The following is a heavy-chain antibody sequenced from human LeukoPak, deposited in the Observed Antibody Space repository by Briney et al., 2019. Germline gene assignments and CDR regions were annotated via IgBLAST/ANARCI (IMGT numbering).Heavy chain of an antibody. CDR1: GGPISSIIYS. D-gene: IGHD4-17*01. CDR3: ARRVRETTVTYYFYYYIDV. Sequence: SETLSLTCTVSGGPISSIIYSWGSLRQPPGKGLDWIGPISSCAATYYSPSLKTLVTLSVVPAKNHFSLNLLPVTATDSAVYSFARRVRETTVTYYFYYYIDVWGKGTTVTVSS. J-gene: IGHJ6*03. CDR2: ISSCAAT. V-gene: IGHV4-39*02.